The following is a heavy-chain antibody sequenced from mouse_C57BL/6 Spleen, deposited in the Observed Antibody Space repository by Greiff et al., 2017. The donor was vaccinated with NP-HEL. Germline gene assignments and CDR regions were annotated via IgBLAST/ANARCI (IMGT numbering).Heavy chain of an antibody. D-gene: IGHD2-4*01. CDR2: ISNGGGST. V-gene: IGHV5-12*01. CDR1: GFTFSDYY. Sequence: EVKVVESGGGLVQPGGSLKLSCAASGFTFSDYYMYWVRQTPEKRLEWVAYISNGGGSTYYPDTVKGRFTISRDNAKNTLYLQMSRLKSEDTAMYYCARHETLYDYASWFAYWGQGTLVTVSA. CDR3: ARHETLYDYASWFAY. J-gene: IGHJ3*01.